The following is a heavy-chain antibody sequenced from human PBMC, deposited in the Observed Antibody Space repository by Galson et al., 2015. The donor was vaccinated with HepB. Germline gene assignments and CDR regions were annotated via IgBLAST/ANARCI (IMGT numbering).Heavy chain of an antibody. Sequence: SLRLSCAGSGFTFSSYWMSWVRQAPGKGLEWVANIKQDGSEKYYVDSVKGRFTISRDSAKNSLYLQMNSLRAEDTAVYYCARTNWGSSNWFDPWGQGTLVTVSS. V-gene: IGHV3-7*01. CDR1: GFTFSSYW. D-gene: IGHD7-27*01. J-gene: IGHJ5*02. CDR2: IKQDGSEK. CDR3: ARTNWGSSNWFDP.